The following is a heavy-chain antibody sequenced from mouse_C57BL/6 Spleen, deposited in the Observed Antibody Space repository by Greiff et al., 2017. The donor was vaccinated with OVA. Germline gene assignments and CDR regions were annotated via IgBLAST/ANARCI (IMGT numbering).Heavy chain of an antibody. CDR1: GYTFTSYW. CDR3: AMDYYGSSSFAY. D-gene: IGHD1-1*01. J-gene: IGHJ3*01. Sequence: QQSCKASGYTFTSYWMHWVKQRPGRGLEWIGRIDPNSGGTKYNEKFKSKATLTVDKPSSTAYMQLSSLTSEDSAVYYCAMDYYGSSSFAYWGQGTLVTVSA. V-gene: IGHV1-72*01. CDR2: IDPNSGGT.